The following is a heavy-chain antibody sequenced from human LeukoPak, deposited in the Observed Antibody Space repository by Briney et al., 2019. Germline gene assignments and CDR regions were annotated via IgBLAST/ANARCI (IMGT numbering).Heavy chain of an antibody. D-gene: IGHD1-14*01. J-gene: IGHJ4*02. CDR2: IRSKAYGGTT. V-gene: IGHV3-49*04. Sequence: GGSLRLSCAASGFTFSSYSMNWVRQAPGKGLEWVGIIRSKAYGGTTEYAASVKGRFTISRDDSKSFAYLQMNSLKTEDTAVYYCIRDFGVTTPYYFDYWGQGTLVTVSS. CDR1: GFTFSSYS. CDR3: IRDFGVTTPYYFDY.